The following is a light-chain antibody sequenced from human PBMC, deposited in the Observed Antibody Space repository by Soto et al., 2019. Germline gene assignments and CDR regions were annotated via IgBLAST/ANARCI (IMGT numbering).Light chain of an antibody. CDR1: QSVFSW. CDR2: DAS. CDR3: QQYRSLSWS. V-gene: IGKV1-5*01. Sequence: DIPMTQSPSTLSASVGDRVTITCRASQSVFSWLAWYQQKPGTAPKLLIYDASTLEAGVPSRFRGSGSGTEFTLTIGGLQPDDFATYHCQQYRSLSWSFGQGTKVEVK. J-gene: IGKJ1*01.